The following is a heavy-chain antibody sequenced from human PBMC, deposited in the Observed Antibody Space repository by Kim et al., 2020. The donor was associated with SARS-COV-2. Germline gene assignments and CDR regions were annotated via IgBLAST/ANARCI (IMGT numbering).Heavy chain of an antibody. V-gene: IGHV4-34*01. J-gene: IGHJ4*02. Sequence: PSLKSRVTISVDTSKNQFSLKLSSVTAADTAVYYCARDGEVAVAGKNFDYWGQGTLVTVSS. CDR3: ARDGEVAVAGKNFDY. D-gene: IGHD6-19*01.